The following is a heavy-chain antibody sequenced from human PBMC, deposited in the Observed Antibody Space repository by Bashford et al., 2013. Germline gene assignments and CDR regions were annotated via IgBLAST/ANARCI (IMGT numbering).Heavy chain of an antibody. Sequence: ASVKVSCKASGYTFTSYGISWVRQAPGQGLEWMGWIGAHNGNTNYAQRFQGRVTMTRDTSISTAYMELSSLRSEDTAVYYCARRGRFPGNYGMDVWGQGTTVTVSS. CDR2: IGAHNGNT. D-gene: IGHD1-14*01. CDR3: ARRGRFPGNYGMDV. CDR1: GYTFTSYG. J-gene: IGHJ6*02. V-gene: IGHV1-18*01.